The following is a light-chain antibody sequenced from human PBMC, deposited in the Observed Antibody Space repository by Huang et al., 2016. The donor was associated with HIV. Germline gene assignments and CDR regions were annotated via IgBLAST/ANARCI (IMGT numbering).Light chain of an antibody. CDR1: QSVSRY. CDR3: QQRSNWPLGYT. V-gene: IGKV3-11*01. CDR2: DAS. Sequence: EIVLTQSPATVSLSPGERATLSCRASQSVSRYLAWYQQKPGQAPRLLIYDASIRATGIPARFSGSGSGTDFTLTISSLESEDFAVYYCQQRSNWPLGYTFGQGTKLEIK. J-gene: IGKJ2*01.